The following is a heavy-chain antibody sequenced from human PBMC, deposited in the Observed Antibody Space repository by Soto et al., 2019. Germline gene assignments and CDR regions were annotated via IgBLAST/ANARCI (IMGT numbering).Heavy chain of an antibody. V-gene: IGHV4-4*07. J-gene: IGHJ4*02. CDR3: AREGSYSAYNFAHGIQLWSFDF. CDR1: GGSTNTFY. CDR2: IFSSGST. Sequence: SDTLSLTSTVSGGSTNTFYWSWVRQPAGKGLEWIGRIFSSGSTSFNPSPESRVAMSVDTAKNHFSLNLSSVTAADMAVYYCAREGSYSAYNFAHGIQLWSFDFWGQGALVTVSS. D-gene: IGHD5-18*01.